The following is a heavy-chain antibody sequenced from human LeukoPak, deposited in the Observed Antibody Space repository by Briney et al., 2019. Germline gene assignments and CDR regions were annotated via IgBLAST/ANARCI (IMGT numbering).Heavy chain of an antibody. CDR1: GFTFDDHA. V-gene: IGHV3-9*01. D-gene: IGHD6-13*01. Sequence: GGSLRLSCAASGFTFDDHATHWVRQAPGKGLEWVSGISWNSGSIGYADSVKGRFTISRDNAKNSLYLQMNSLRPEDTALYYCAKGMSLYSIIDYWGQGTLVTVSS. J-gene: IGHJ4*02. CDR3: AKGMSLYSIIDY. CDR2: ISWNSGSI.